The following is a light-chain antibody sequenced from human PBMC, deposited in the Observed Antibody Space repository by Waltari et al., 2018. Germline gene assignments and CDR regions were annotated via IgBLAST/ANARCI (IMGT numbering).Light chain of an antibody. V-gene: IGKV1-12*01. CDR2: AGS. J-gene: IGKJ2*01. CDR3: QQTNTFPYT. Sequence: DIQMTQSPSSVSASVGDRVTITCRASQGVSSWLAWYQQTPGKAPKLLIYAGSTLHSGVPSRFSGSGSGTDFIFTISSLQPEDSATYFCQQTNTFPYTFAQGTKVEIK. CDR1: QGVSSW.